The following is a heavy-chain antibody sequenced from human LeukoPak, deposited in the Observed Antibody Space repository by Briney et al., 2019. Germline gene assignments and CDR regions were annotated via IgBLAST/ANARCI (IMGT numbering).Heavy chain of an antibody. CDR1: GGSISSGDYY. D-gene: IGHD1-1*01. J-gene: IGHJ4*02. V-gene: IGHV4-30-4*01. CDR3: ARETGTTSTTYYLDY. CDR2: IYYSGST. Sequence: PSETLSLTCTVSGGSISSGDYYWSWIRQPPGKGLEWIGYIYYSGSTYYNPSLKSRVTISVDTSKNQFSLKLSSVTAADTAVYYCARETGTTSTTYYLDYWGQGTLVTVSS.